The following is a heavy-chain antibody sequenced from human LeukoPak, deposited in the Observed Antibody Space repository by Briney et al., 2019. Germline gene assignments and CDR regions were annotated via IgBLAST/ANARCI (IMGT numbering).Heavy chain of an antibody. D-gene: IGHD1-26*01. Sequence: GGSLTPASAVSGFTASRFSMTWVRQPQGKGLEWVSSISSSSSYIYYRDSVKGRFTISRDNAKNSLYLQMHSLRAEDTAVYYCALVGATSWAPFDYWGQGTLVTVSS. J-gene: IGHJ4*02. CDR2: ISSSSSYI. V-gene: IGHV3-21*01. CDR3: ALVGATSWAPFDY. CDR1: GFTASRFS.